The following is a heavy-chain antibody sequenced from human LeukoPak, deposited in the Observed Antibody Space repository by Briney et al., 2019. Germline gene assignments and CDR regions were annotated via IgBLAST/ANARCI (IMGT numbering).Heavy chain of an antibody. Sequence: SVKVSCKASGGTFSSYAISWVRQAPGQGLEWMGGIIPIFGTANYAQKFQGRVTITADESTSTAYMELSSLRSEDTAVYYCARGYDFWSGYYSWFDPWGQGTLVTVSS. J-gene: IGHJ5*02. D-gene: IGHD3-3*01. CDR1: GGTFSSYA. CDR2: IIPIFGTA. V-gene: IGHV1-69*13. CDR3: ARGYDFWSGYYSWFDP.